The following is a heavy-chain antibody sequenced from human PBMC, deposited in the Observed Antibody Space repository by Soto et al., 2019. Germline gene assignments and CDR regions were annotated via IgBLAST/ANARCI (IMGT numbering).Heavy chain of an antibody. CDR1: GASISGFY. D-gene: IGHD1-1*01. Sequence: SETLSLTCTDSGASISGFYWSWIRKSAGKGLEWIGRIYATGTTDYNPSLKSRVMMSVDTSKKQFSLKLRSVTAADTAVYYCVRDGTKTLRDWFDPWGQGISVTVSS. J-gene: IGHJ5*02. CDR3: VRDGTKTLRDWFDP. V-gene: IGHV4-4*07. CDR2: IYATGTT.